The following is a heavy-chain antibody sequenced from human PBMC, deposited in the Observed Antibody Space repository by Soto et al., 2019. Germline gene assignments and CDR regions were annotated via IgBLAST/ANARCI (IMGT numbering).Heavy chain of an antibody. Sequence: LRLSCAASGFTFSGYWMTWVRQAPGKGLEWVADIKKDGTEKYYVDSVKGRFTISRDNDKKSVYLQMNGLTVEDTAVYRCARGPSYSDYSNDWFFDSWGQGALVTGSS. CDR3: ARGPSYSDYSNDWFFDS. CDR1: GFTFSGYW. CDR2: IKKDGTEK. V-gene: IGHV3-7*03. D-gene: IGHD3-9*01. J-gene: IGHJ4*02.